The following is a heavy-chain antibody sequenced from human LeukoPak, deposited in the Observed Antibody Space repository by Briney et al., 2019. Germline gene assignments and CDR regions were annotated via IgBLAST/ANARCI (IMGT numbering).Heavy chain of an antibody. V-gene: IGHV4-4*07. CDR1: GGSISSYY. Sequence: SETLSLTCTVSGGSISSYYWSWIRQPAGKGLEWIGRIYTSGSTNYNPSLKSRVTMSVDTSKNQFSLKLSSVTAADTAVYYCGRDSWRGPWFGELSLPNYYYYYGMDVGGQGTTVTVSS. D-gene: IGHD3-10*01. CDR2: IYTSGST. J-gene: IGHJ6*02. CDR3: GRDSWRGPWFGELSLPNYYYYYGMDV.